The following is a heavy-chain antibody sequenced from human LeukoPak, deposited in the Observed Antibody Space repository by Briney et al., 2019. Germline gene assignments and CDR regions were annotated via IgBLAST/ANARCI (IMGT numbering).Heavy chain of an antibody. CDR2: ISYDGSNK. V-gene: IGHV3-30*18. Sequence: GGSLRLSCAASGFTFSSYGMHWVRQAPGKGLEWVAVISYDGSNKYYADSVEGRFTISRDNSKNTLYLQMNSLRAEDTAVYYCAKVAAAAGIDYWGQGTLVTVSS. J-gene: IGHJ4*02. CDR3: AKVAAAAGIDY. CDR1: GFTFSSYG. D-gene: IGHD6-13*01.